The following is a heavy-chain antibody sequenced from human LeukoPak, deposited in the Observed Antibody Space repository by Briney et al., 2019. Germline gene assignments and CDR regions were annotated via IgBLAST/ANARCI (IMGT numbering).Heavy chain of an antibody. Sequence: GGSLRLSCAASGFTVSSNYMSWVRQAPRKGLEWVSVIYSGGSTYYADSLKGRFTISRDISKNTLYLHMNSLRAEDTAVYYCARDLGSSSWPLGFDYWGQGTLVTVSS. CDR3: ARDLGSSSWPLGFDY. J-gene: IGHJ4*02. V-gene: IGHV3-53*01. D-gene: IGHD6-13*01. CDR1: GFTVSSNY. CDR2: IYSGGST.